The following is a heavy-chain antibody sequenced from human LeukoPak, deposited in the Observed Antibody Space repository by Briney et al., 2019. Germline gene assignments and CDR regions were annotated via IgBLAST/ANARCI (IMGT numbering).Heavy chain of an antibody. CDR2: IYIGEIA. V-gene: IGHV4-61*02. J-gene: IGHJ4*02. CDR1: GGSISGGIYY. D-gene: IGHD2-2*01. Sequence: SSETLSLTCTVSGGSISGGIYYWTWIRQPAGKGLEWIGRIYIGEIASYNSSLKSRVTISVDTSKNQFSLKLSSVTAADTAVYYCARSRERICSTAPCYVDRQAKWGQGTLVTVSS. CDR3: ARSRERICSTAPCYVDRQAK.